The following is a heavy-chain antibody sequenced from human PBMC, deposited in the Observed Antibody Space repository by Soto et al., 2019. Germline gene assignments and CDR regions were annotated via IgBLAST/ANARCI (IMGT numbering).Heavy chain of an antibody. D-gene: IGHD3-10*01. J-gene: IGHJ4*02. CDR1: GGSISSGGYS. CDR2: IYHSGST. Sequence: TLSLTCAVSGGSISSGGYSWSWIRQPPGKGLEWIGYIYHSGSTYYNPSLKSRVTISVDRSKNQFSLELSSLRSEDTAVYYCATQTANFYGSGSYYLPFDYWGQGTLVTVSS. V-gene: IGHV4-30-2*02. CDR3: ATQTANFYGSGSYYLPFDY.